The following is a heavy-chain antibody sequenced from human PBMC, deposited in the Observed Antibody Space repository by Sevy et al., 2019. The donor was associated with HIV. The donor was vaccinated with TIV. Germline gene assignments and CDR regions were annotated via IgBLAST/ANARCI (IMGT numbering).Heavy chain of an antibody. Sequence: GGSLRLSCAASGFTFSSYGTHWVRHVPGKGLEWVAVIWYDGSNKYYADSVKGRFTISRDNSKNTLHLQMNSLRAEDTAVYYCARGASYGDNLFDYWGLGTLVTVSS. V-gene: IGHV3-33*01. CDR3: ARGASYGDNLFDY. J-gene: IGHJ4*02. D-gene: IGHD4-17*01. CDR1: GFTFSSYG. CDR2: IWYDGSNK.